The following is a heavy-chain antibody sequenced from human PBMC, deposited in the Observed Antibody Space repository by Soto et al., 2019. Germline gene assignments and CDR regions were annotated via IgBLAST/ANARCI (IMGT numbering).Heavy chain of an antibody. Sequence: PGGSLRLSCAASGFTFSSYAMSWVRQAPWKGLEWVSAISGSGVSTYYADSVKGRFTISRDNSKNTLYLQMNSLRAEDTAVYYCAKDSGYSYGYDAFDIWGQGTMVTVSS. CDR1: GFTFSSYA. J-gene: IGHJ3*02. D-gene: IGHD5-18*01. CDR2: ISGSGVST. V-gene: IGHV3-23*01. CDR3: AKDSGYSYGYDAFDI.